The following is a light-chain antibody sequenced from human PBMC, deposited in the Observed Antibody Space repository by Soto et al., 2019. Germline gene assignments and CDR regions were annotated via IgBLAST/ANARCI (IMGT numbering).Light chain of an antibody. Sequence: QSVLTQPASVSGAPGQAITICCTGTSSDVGGYNYVSWYQQHPGKAPKLMIYDVSNRPSGVSNRFSGSKSGNTATLTISGLQAEDEADYFCSSYTSSSTLEVFGTVTKVTVL. J-gene: IGLJ1*01. CDR1: SSDVGGYNY. V-gene: IGLV2-14*01. CDR2: DVS. CDR3: SSYTSSSTLEV.